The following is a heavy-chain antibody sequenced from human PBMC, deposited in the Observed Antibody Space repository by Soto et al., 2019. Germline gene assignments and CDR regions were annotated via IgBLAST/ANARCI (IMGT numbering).Heavy chain of an antibody. D-gene: IGHD2-15*01. CDR1: GFAFSSYS. J-gene: IGHJ4*02. Sequence: EVQLVESGGGLVQPGGSLRLSCAASGFAFSSYSMNWVRQAPGKGLEWVSYISSSSSTIYYADSVKGRFTISRDNAKNLLYLQMNSLRAEDTAVYYCARVRGDCSGGSCYPYYFDYWGQGTLVTVSS. CDR3: ARVRGDCSGGSCYPYYFDY. CDR2: ISSSSSTI. V-gene: IGHV3-48*01.